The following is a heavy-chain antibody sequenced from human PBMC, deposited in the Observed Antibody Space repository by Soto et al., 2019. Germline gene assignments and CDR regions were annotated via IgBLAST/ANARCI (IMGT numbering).Heavy chain of an antibody. CDR3: ARDPHEGVYDY. J-gene: IGHJ4*02. CDR2: MRPDSGGA. D-gene: IGHD3-16*01. CDR1: GYTFTGYY. V-gene: IGHV1-2*02. Sequence: ASVKVSCKASGYTFTGYYLHWIRQAPGQGLQWMGWMRPDSGGANYAQKFQGSVSMTRDTSTSTFYMELSRLASDDTAVYYCARDPHEGVYDYWGQGTQVTVSS.